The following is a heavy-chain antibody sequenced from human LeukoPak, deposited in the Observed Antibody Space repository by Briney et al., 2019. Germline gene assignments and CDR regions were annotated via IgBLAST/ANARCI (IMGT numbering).Heavy chain of an antibody. CDR3: TRDYYGDYYFDY. D-gene: IGHD3-10*01. CDR1: GFTVSSNY. J-gene: IGHJ4*02. Sequence: PGGSLRLSCAASGFTVSSNYMSWVRQAPGKGLEWVSVIYSGGSTYYADSVRGRFTISRDNAKNSVFLQMNSLRAEDTALYYCTRDYYGDYYFDYWGQGTLVTVSS. CDR2: IYSGGST. V-gene: IGHV3-53*01.